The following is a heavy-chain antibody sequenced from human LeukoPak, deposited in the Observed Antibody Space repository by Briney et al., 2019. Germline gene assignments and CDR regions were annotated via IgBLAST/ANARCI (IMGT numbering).Heavy chain of an antibody. CDR3: AKGWTTVDY. V-gene: IGHV3-23*01. J-gene: IGHJ4*02. Sequence: PGGSLRLSCATSGLTFSHYGMHWVRQAPGKGLEWVSAISGSGGSTYYAGSVKGRFTISRDNSKNTLYLQMNSLRAEDTAVYYCAKGWTTVDYWGQGTLVTVSS. D-gene: IGHD4-11*01. CDR2: ISGSGGST. CDR1: GLTFSHYG.